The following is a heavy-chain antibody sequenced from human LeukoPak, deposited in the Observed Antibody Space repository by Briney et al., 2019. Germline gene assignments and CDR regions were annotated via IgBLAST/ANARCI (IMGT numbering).Heavy chain of an antibody. V-gene: IGHV4-61*02. Sequence: PSETLSLTCTVSGGSISSGSYYWGWIRQPAGKGLEWIGRIYTSGSTNYNPSLKSRVTMSVDTSKNQFSLKLSSVTAADTAVYYCAGSDILTGYYAAHDYWGQGTLVTVSS. CDR1: GGSISSGSYY. CDR2: IYTSGST. D-gene: IGHD3-9*01. J-gene: IGHJ4*02. CDR3: AGSDILTGYYAAHDY.